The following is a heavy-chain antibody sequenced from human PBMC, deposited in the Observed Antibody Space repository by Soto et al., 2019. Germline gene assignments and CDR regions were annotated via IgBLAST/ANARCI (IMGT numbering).Heavy chain of an antibody. J-gene: IGHJ6*03. CDR1: GFPFTSYW. D-gene: IGHD3-10*01. CDR2: IYPGDSDT. V-gene: IGHV5-51*01. CDR3: VRVDYPDSVDLYYHMDV. Sequence: PGESLKTSCEGPGFPFTSYWIAWVSQIPGKGLEWMGIIYPGDSDTRYSPPFQGQVTISADKSLSTAYLQWGTLKASDSAIYYCVRVDYPDSVDLYYHMDVWGTGTTVTVSS.